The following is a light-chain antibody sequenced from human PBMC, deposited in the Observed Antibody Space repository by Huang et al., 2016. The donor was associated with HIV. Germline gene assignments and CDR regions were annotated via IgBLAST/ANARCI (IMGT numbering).Light chain of an antibody. J-gene: IGKJ2*01. V-gene: IGKV3-15*01. Sequence: EIVLTQSPATLSVSPGERATLSCRASQSVGSDLAWYQHRPGQAPRLLIYSASTRATGIPARFNGSGYGTDFILTVSSLQSEDFALYYCQQYRDWPPYTFGQGTKLEIK. CDR2: SAS. CDR1: QSVGSD. CDR3: QQYRDWPPYT.